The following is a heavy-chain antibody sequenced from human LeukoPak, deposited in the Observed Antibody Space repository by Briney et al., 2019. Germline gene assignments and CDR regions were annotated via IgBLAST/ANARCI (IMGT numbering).Heavy chain of an antibody. CDR1: GYAFTSYD. CDR3: ARQAIAAAGNP. Sequence: ASVKVSCEASGYAFTSYDINWVRQATGQGLEWMGWMNPNSGNTGYAQKFQGRVTMTRNTSISTAYMELSSLRSEDTAVYYCARQAIAAAGNPWGQGTLVTVSS. J-gene: IGHJ5*02. CDR2: MNPNSGNT. V-gene: IGHV1-8*01. D-gene: IGHD6-13*01.